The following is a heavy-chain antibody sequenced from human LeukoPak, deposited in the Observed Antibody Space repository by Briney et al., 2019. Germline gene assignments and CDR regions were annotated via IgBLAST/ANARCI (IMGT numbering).Heavy chain of an antibody. Sequence: SETLSLTCAVYGGSFNGYYWSWIRQPPGQGLEGIGEINHTGSTNYNPSIKSRVTISVATSKNQFSLKLSSVTAADTAVYYCARRQRWLHHFDYWGQGTLVTVSS. CDR2: INHTGST. J-gene: IGHJ4*02. D-gene: IGHD5-24*01. V-gene: IGHV4-34*01. CDR3: ARRQRWLHHFDY. CDR1: GGSFNGYY.